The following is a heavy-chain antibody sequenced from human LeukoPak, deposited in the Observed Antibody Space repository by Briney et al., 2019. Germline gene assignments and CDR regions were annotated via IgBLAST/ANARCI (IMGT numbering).Heavy chain of an antibody. D-gene: IGHD3-3*01. J-gene: IGHJ3*02. Sequence: SETLSLTCTVSGGSISSGSYYWSWIRQPAGKGLEWIGRIYTSGSTNYNPSLKSRVTISVDTSKNQFSLKLSSVTAADTAVYYCARERPGITIFGVVIPSDAFHIWGQGTMVAVSS. CDR1: GGSISSGSYY. V-gene: IGHV4-61*02. CDR3: ARERPGITIFGVVIPSDAFHI. CDR2: IYTSGST.